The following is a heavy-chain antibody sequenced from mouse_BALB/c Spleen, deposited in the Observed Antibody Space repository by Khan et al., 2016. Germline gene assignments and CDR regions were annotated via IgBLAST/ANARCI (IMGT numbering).Heavy chain of an antibody. V-gene: IGHV7-3*02. CDR1: GFTFTDYY. J-gene: IGHJ1*01. CDR3: ARDVNDGYYWYLDV. CDR2: ARNKANGYTT. D-gene: IGHD2-3*01. Sequence: EVELVESGGGLVQPGGSLRLSCTTSGFTFTDYYMSWVRQPPGEALEWLGFARNKANGYTTEYSASVKGRFTISRDNSPSILYLQINTLRAEDSATYYCARDVNDGYYWYLDVWGAGTTVTVSS.